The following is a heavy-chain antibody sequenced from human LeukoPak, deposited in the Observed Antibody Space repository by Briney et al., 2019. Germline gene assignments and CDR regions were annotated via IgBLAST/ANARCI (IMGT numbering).Heavy chain of an antibody. CDR2: IYYSGST. V-gene: IGHV4-59*01. D-gene: IGHD3-16*01. J-gene: IGHJ4*02. Sequence: PSETLSLTCTVSGGSISSYYWSWIRQPPGKGLEWIGYIYYSGSTNYNPSLKSRVTISVDTSKNQFSLKLSSVTAADTAVYYCARAALEYDYVWGSYRTGYFDYWGQGTLVTVSS. CDR3: ARAALEYDYVWGSYRTGYFDY. CDR1: GGSISSYY.